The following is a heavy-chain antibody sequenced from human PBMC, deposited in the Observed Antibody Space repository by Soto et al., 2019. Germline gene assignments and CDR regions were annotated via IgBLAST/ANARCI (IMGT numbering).Heavy chain of an antibody. J-gene: IGHJ3*02. Sequence: QVQLQESGPGLVKPSQTLSLTCTVSGGSISSGDYYWSWIRQPPGKGLEWIGYIYYSGSTYYNPSLKSRVTISVDTSKNQFSLKLSSVTAADTAVYYFARDGTTVDVNDAFDIWGQGTMVTVSS. CDR2: IYYSGST. CDR1: GGSISSGDYY. D-gene: IGHD4-17*01. CDR3: ARDGTTVDVNDAFDI. V-gene: IGHV4-30-4*01.